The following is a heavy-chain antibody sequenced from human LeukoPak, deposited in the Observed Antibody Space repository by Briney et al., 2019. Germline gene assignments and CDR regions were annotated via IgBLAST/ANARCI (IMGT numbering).Heavy chain of an antibody. CDR2: IIPIFGTA. Sequence: SVKVSCKASGYTFTSYAISWVRQAPGQGLEWMGGIIPIFGTANYAQKFQGRVTITADESTSTAYMELSSLRSEDTAVYYCAREEVDIVVVPAARWFDPWGQGTLVTVSS. J-gene: IGHJ5*02. CDR1: GYTFTSYA. V-gene: IGHV1-69*13. CDR3: AREEVDIVVVPAARWFDP. D-gene: IGHD2-2*01.